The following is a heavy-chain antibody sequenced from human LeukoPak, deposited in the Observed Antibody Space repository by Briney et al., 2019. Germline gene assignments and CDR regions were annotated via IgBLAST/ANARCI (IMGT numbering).Heavy chain of an antibody. CDR3: ARGWNWKQDY. D-gene: IGHD1-1*01. CDR1: GFTVSSNY. CDR2: IYSGDNT. V-gene: IGHV3-53*01. Sequence: GSLRLSCAASGFTVSSNYMSWARQAPGKGLEWVSLIYSGDNTYYADSVKGRFTISRDSSKNTLYLQMNSLRAEDTAVYYCARGWNWKQDYWGQGTLVTVSS. J-gene: IGHJ4*02.